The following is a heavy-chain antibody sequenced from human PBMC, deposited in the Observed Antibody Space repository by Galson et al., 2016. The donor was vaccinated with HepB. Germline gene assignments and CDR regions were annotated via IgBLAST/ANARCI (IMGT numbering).Heavy chain of an antibody. Sequence: QSGAEVKKPGESLRISCKVSGYNFYNYWIAWVRQMPGKGLEWMGIIFPADSDTKYRPSFQGQVTISADMSISTAYLQWNSLKASDTAMYYCARRGAYPTYIFDLWGQGTPVIVS. CDR3: ARRGAYPTYIFDL. CDR2: IFPADSDT. V-gene: IGHV5-51*01. CDR1: GYNFYNYW. J-gene: IGHJ4*02. D-gene: IGHD3-3*02.